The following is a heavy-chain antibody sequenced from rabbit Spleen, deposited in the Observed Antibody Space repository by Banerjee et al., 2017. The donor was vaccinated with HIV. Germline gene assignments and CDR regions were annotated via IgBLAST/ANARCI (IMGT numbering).Heavy chain of an antibody. D-gene: IGHD1-1*01. CDR2: IDAGSSGSA. J-gene: IGHJ4*01. V-gene: IGHV1S40*01. Sequence: QSLEESGGDLVKPGASLTLTCTASGFSFSSSYYMCWVRQAPGKGLEWIACIDAGSSGSAYYATWAKGRFTISKASSTTVTLQMTSLTAADTATYFCARDLIAVIGWNFNLWGQGTLVTVS. CDR1: GFSFSSSYY. CDR3: ARDLIAVIGWNFNL.